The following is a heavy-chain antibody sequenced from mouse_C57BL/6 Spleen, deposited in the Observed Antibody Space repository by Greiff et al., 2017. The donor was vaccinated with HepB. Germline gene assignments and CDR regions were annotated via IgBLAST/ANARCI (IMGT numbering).Heavy chain of an antibody. J-gene: IGHJ4*01. CDR2: INPSSGYT. CDR1: GYTFTSYW. D-gene: IGHD2-3*01. Sequence: QVQLKESGAELAKPGASVKLSCKASGYTFTSYWMHWVKQRPGQGLEWIGYINPSSGYTKYNQKFKDKATLTADKSSSTAYMQLSSLTYEDSAVYYCARLGDGYYYAMDYWGQGTSVTVSS. CDR3: ARLGDGYYYAMDY. V-gene: IGHV1-7*01.